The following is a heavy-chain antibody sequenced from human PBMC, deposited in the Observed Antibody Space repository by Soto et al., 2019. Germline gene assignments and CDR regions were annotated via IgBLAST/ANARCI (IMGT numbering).Heavy chain of an antibody. V-gene: IGHV3-20*04. J-gene: IGHJ4*02. CDR1: GFTFDDYV. Sequence: GGSLXLSWAASGFTFDDYVMSWVRQAPGKGLEWVSGINWNGGSTGYADSVKGRFTISRDNAKNSLYLQMNSLRAEDTALYYCARLYSSAWYGPGRYWGQGTLVTVS. D-gene: IGHD6-19*01. CDR2: INWNGGST. CDR3: ARLYSSAWYGPGRY.